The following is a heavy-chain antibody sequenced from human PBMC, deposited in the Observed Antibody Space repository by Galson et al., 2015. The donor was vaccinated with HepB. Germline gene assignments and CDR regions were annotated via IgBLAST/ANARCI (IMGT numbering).Heavy chain of an antibody. D-gene: IGHD4-17*01. Sequence: SLRLSCAASGFTFNNYGMHWVRQAPGKGLEWVAFIRDDGGNKIYADSVKGRFTVSRDNSKNTLYLQMNSLRGEDTAIYYCASDFYDYGDYLLDYWGQGTLVTVSS. CDR2: IRDDGGNK. V-gene: IGHV3-30*02. CDR1: GFTFNNYG. CDR3: ASDFYDYGDYLLDY. J-gene: IGHJ4*02.